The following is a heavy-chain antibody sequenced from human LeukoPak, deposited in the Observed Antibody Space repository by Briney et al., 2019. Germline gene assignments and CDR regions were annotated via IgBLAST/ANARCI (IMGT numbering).Heavy chain of an antibody. J-gene: IGHJ5*02. V-gene: IGHV1-69*13. D-gene: IGHD2-2*01. CDR3: ARDGDTALVTSWFDT. CDR1: GDTFSSYP. Sequence: VASVKVSCKASGDTFSSYPLSWVRQAPGQGLEWMGGIIPIFATANYAQKFQGRVTITADESTSTAYMELSSLTFEDTAIYYCARDGDTALVTSWFDTWGQGTLVTVSS. CDR2: IIPIFATA.